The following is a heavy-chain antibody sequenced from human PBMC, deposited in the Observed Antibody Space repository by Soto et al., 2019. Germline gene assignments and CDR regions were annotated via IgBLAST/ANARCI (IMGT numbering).Heavy chain of an antibody. Sequence: ASVKVSCKASGGTFSSYTISWVRQAPGQGLEWMGRIIPILGIANYAQKFQGRVTITADKSTSTAYMELSSLRSEDTAVYYCAQTYYDFWSGYSEGSGLDYWGQGTLVTVSS. V-gene: IGHV1-69*02. CDR2: IIPILGIA. J-gene: IGHJ4*02. D-gene: IGHD3-3*01. CDR3: AQTYYDFWSGYSEGSGLDY. CDR1: GGTFSSYT.